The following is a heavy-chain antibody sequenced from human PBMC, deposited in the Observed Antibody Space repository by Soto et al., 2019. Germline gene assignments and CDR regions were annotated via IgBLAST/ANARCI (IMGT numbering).Heavy chain of an antibody. CDR3: ARLLAIYGHYERYYYYMDV. Sequence: QLQLQESGPGLVKPSETLSLTCTVSGGSISSSSYYWGWIRQPPGKGLEWIGSIYYSGSTYYNPSLKSRVTISVDTSKNQFSLKLSSVTAADTAVYYCARLLAIYGHYERYYYYMDVWGKGTTVTVSS. J-gene: IGHJ6*03. CDR2: IYYSGST. V-gene: IGHV4-39*01. D-gene: IGHD4-17*01. CDR1: GGSISSSSYY.